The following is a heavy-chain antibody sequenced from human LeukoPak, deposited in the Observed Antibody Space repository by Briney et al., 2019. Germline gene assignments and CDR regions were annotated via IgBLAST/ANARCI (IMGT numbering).Heavy chain of an antibody. CDR2: ISSSSSYI. CDR1: GFTFSSYS. Sequence: GGSLRLSCAASGFTFSSYSMNWVRQAPGKGLEWVSSISSSSSYIYYADSVKGRFTISRDNAKNSLYLQMNSLRAEDTAVYYCARDHTWEDYYYGMDVWGQGTTVTVSS. V-gene: IGHV3-21*01. J-gene: IGHJ6*02. CDR3: ARDHTWEDYYYGMDV. D-gene: IGHD1-26*01.